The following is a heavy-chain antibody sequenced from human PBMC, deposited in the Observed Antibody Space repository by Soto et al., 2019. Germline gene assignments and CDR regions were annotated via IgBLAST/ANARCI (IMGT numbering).Heavy chain of an antibody. D-gene: IGHD3-10*01. J-gene: IGHJ4*02. Sequence: ASVKVSCKASGYTFTSYGISWVRQAPGQGLEWMGWISAYNGNTNYAQKLQGRVTMTTDTSTSTAYMELRSLRSDDTAVYYCARVPQLLWLGESHLFFDYWGQGTLVTVSS. CDR1: GYTFTSYG. CDR3: ARVPQLLWLGESHLFFDY. V-gene: IGHV1-18*01. CDR2: ISAYNGNT.